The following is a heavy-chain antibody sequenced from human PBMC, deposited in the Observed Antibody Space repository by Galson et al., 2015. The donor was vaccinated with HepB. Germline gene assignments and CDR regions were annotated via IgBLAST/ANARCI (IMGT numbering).Heavy chain of an antibody. CDR3: ARAGPPYDFWSGYPRDNCDY. V-gene: IGHV3-48*01. J-gene: IGHJ4*02. CDR2: ISGSSGSI. D-gene: IGHD3-3*01. CDR1: GFTFSAYS. Sequence: SLRLSCAASGFTFSAYSMNWVRQAPGKGLEWVSYISGSSGSIYYADSVKGRFTISRENAKNSLYLQMNSLRAEDTALYYCARAGPPYDFWSGYPRDNCDYWGQGTLVTVSS.